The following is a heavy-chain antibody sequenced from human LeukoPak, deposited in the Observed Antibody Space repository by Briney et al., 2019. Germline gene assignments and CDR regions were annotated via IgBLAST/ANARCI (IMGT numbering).Heavy chain of an antibody. D-gene: IGHD6-13*01. CDR1: GGSIGGDH. J-gene: IGHJ4*02. CDR2: ISYTGST. V-gene: IGHV4-59*08. CDR3: ARAATGTSLVDL. Sequence: PSETLSLTCTISGGSIGGDHWSWIRQAPGEGLEWIGYISYTGSTTYNPSLRSRVTISLNTPEKQFSLRLTSVTAADTAVYYCARAATGTSLVDLWGQGTLVAVSS.